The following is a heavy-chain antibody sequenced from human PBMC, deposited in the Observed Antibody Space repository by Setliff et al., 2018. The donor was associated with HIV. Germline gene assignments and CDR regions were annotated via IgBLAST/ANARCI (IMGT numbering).Heavy chain of an antibody. CDR2: IYYSGRT. J-gene: IGHJ4*02. CDR1: GGSISTFY. Sequence: SETLSLTCTVSGGSISTFYWSWIRQPPGKGLEWIGYIYYSGRTNYNPSLDSRVTMSVDTSKNQLYLKLSSVTAADTAVYYCAKYAYSEEVGVSWLTLDSWGPGTLVTVSS. V-gene: IGHV4-59*08. D-gene: IGHD6-13*01. CDR3: AKYAYSEEVGVSWLTLDS.